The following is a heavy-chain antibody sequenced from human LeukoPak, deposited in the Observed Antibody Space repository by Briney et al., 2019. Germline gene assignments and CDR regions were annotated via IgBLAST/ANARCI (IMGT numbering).Heavy chain of an antibody. CDR2: IYPGDSDT. Sequence: GESLKISCKGSGYSFTSYWIGWVRQMPGKGLEWMGIIYPGDSDTRYSPSFQGQVTISADKSISTAYLQWSSLKASDTAMYYCARTARMVTATPYYFDYWGQGTLVTVSS. D-gene: IGHD2-21*02. CDR3: ARTARMVTATPYYFDY. J-gene: IGHJ4*02. V-gene: IGHV5-51*01. CDR1: GYSFTSYW.